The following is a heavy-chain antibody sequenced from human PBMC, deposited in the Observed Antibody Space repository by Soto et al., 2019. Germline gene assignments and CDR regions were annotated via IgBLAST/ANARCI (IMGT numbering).Heavy chain of an antibody. V-gene: IGHV3-7*01. D-gene: IGHD3-3*01. J-gene: IGHJ6*02. CDR2: IKQDGSEK. CDR1: GFTFSSYW. Sequence: GGSLRLSCAASGFTFSSYWMSWVRQAPGKGLEWVANIKQDGSEKYYVDSVKGRFTISRDNAKNSLYLQMNSLRAGDTAVYYCARALYDFWSGYYYYYYGMDVWGQGTTVTVSS. CDR3: ARALYDFWSGYYYYYYGMDV.